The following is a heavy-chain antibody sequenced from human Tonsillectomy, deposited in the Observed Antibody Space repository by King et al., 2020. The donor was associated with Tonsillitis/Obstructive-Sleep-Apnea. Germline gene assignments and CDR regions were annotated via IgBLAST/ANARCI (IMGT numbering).Heavy chain of an antibody. J-gene: IGHJ4*02. CDR1: GFTLSSYT. CDR2: ISGSSSYI. D-gene: IGHD5-12*01. V-gene: IGHV3-21*01. Sequence: VQLVESGGGLVKPGGSLRLSCAASGFTLSSYTMNWVRQAPGKGLEWVSSISGSSSYIYYADSMKGRFTISRDNARNSLYLQMNSLRAEDTALYYCARDKAIEGYSGYGHFDYWGQGTLVTVSS. CDR3: ARDKAIEGYSGYGHFDY.